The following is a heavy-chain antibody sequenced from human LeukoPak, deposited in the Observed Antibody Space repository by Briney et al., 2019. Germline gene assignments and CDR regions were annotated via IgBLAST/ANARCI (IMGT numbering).Heavy chain of an antibody. CDR1: GGSISSGGYY. D-gene: IGHD6-6*01. Sequence: SETLSLTCTVSGGSISSGGYYWSWIRQHPGKGLEWIGYIYYSGSTYYNPSPKSRVTISVDTSKNQFSLKLSSVTAADTAVYYCARGDSAVYSSIAARPSLTGFDPWGQGTLVTVSS. CDR2: IYYSGST. J-gene: IGHJ5*02. V-gene: IGHV4-31*03. CDR3: ARGDSAVYSSIAARPSLTGFDP.